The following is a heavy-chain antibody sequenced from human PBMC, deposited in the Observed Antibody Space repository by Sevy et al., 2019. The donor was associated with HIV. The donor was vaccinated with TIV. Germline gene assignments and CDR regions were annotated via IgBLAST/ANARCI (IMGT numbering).Heavy chain of an antibody. Sequence: GGSLRLSCAASGFTFSSYWMHWVRQAPGKGLVWVSRINSDGSSTSYVDSVKGRFTISRDNAKNTLYLQMNSLRAEDTAVYYCARVSYYYGMDVWGQGTTVTVSS. J-gene: IGHJ6*02. CDR1: GFTFSSYW. CDR2: INSDGSST. CDR3: ARVSYYYGMDV. V-gene: IGHV3-74*01.